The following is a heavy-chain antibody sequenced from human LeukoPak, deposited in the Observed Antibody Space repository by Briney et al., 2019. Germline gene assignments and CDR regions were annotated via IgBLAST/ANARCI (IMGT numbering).Heavy chain of an antibody. D-gene: IGHD3-3*01. V-gene: IGHV4-34*01. CDR2: INHSGST. CDR3: ARGGTIFGVAIIRDAFDI. J-gene: IGHJ3*02. Sequence: PSETLSLTCAVYGGSFSGYYWSWIRQPPGEGLEWIGEINHSGSTNYNPSLKSRVTISVDTSKNQFSLRLSSVTAADTAVYYCARGGTIFGVAIIRDAFDIWGQGTMVTVSS. CDR1: GGSFSGYY.